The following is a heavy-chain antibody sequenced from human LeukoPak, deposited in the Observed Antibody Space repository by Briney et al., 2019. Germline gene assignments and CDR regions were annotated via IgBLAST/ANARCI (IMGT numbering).Heavy chain of an antibody. CDR2: INPSVGST. Sequence: ASVKVSCKASGYTFTSYYMHWVRQAPGQGLEWMAIINPSVGSTSNAQKFQGRVTMTGDTSTSTVYMELSSLRSEDTAVYYCARGYYDSSGSYSPDYWGQGTLVTVSS. D-gene: IGHD3-22*01. J-gene: IGHJ4*02. V-gene: IGHV1-46*01. CDR1: GYTFTSYY. CDR3: ARGYYDSSGSYSPDY.